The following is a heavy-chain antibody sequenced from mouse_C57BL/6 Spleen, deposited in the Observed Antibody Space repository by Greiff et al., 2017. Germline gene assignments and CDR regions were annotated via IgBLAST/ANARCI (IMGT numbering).Heavy chain of an antibody. J-gene: IGHJ2*01. Sequence: VQLKESGPGMVKPSQSLSLTCTVTGYSITSGYDWHWIRHFPGNKLEWMGYISYSGSTNYNPSLKSRISITHDTSKNHFFLKLNSVTTEDTATYYCARGGAQPFDYWGQGTTLTVSS. D-gene: IGHD3-2*02. CDR3: ARGGAQPFDY. CDR1: GYSITSGYD. V-gene: IGHV3-1*01. CDR2: ISYSGST.